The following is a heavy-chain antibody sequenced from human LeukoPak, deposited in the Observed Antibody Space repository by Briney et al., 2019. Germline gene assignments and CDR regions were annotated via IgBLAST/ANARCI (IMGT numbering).Heavy chain of an antibody. CDR1: GFTFSSYE. Sequence: GGSLRLSCAASGFTFSSYEMNWVRQAPGKGLEWVSYVSSSGSTIYYADSVKGRFTISRDNAKNSLYLQMNSLRAEDTAVYYCARAYPELLWFGEQDYYFDYWGQGTLVTVSS. CDR2: VSSSGSTI. D-gene: IGHD3-10*01. CDR3: ARAYPELLWFGEQDYYFDY. V-gene: IGHV3-48*03. J-gene: IGHJ4*02.